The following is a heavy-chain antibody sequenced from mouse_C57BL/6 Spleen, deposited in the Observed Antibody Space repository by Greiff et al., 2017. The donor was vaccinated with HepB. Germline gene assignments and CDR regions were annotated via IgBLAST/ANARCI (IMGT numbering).Heavy chain of an antibody. J-gene: IGHJ2*01. D-gene: IGHD3-1*01. V-gene: IGHV1-63*01. CDR3: ARRTGTGPFDD. CDR1: GYTFTSYW. Sequence: VQLQESGAELVRPGTSVKMSCKASGYTFTSYWIGWVKQRPGHGLEWIGDIYPGGGYTNYNDTFKGKSTLTADKSSSTAYMQFSSLTSEDSAIYYCARRTGTGPFDDWGQGTTLTVSS. CDR2: IYPGGGYT.